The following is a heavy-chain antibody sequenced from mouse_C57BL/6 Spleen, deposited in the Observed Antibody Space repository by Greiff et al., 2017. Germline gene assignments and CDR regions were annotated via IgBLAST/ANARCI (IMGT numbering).Heavy chain of an antibody. CDR2: IDPGSGGT. J-gene: IGHJ4*01. D-gene: IGHD2-5*01. CDR1: GYAFTNYL. Sequence: QVHVKQSGAELVRPGTSVKVSCKASGYAFTNYLIEWVKQRPGQGLEWIGVIDPGSGGTNYNAKFKGKATLTADKSSSTAYMQLSSLTSEDSAVYFCARCAYYSNYHAMDCWGQGTSVTVSS. V-gene: IGHV1-54*01. CDR3: ARCAYYSNYHAMDC.